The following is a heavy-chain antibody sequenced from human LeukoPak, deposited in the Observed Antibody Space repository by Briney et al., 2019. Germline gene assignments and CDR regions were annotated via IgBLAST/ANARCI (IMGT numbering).Heavy chain of an antibody. Sequence: ASVKVSCKASGYTFTSYGISWVRQAPGQGLEWMGWISAYNGNTNYAQKFQGRVTITADESTSTAYMELSSLRSEDTAVYYCARVKRTDYDFWSGYRNGGNWFDPWGQGTLVTVSS. J-gene: IGHJ5*02. D-gene: IGHD3-3*01. CDR2: ISAYNGNT. CDR3: ARVKRTDYDFWSGYRNGGNWFDP. V-gene: IGHV1-18*01. CDR1: GYTFTSYG.